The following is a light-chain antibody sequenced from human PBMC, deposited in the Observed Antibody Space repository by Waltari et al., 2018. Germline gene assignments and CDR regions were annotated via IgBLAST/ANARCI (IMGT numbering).Light chain of an antibody. V-gene: IGLV3-19*01. CDR1: SLRSSF. CDR3: HSRDASGVGGS. CDR2: DKS. J-gene: IGLJ2*01. Sequence: SSELTQDPTVSVAMGQTVRITCQGDSLRSSFASWYQQRPGQAPTLVLFDKSDRPSAVPDRFCGSSSDNIAVVTLTGAQAEDEASYYCHSRDASGVGGSFGGGTKLTVL.